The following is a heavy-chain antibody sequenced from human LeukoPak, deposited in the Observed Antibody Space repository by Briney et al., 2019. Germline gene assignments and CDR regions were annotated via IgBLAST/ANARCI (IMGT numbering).Heavy chain of an antibody. Sequence: PGGSLRLSCASSGFTFNNYTMTCVRQAPGKGLAWGSSITAIGGTNYCADSVKGRFTISRDNSKNTLYLQMSSLGAEDTAVYYCARDYPTSGIVTIFDYWGQGTLVTVSS. J-gene: IGHJ4*02. CDR3: ARDYPTSGIVTIFDY. CDR1: GFTFNNYT. D-gene: IGHD1-1*01. V-gene: IGHV3-23*01. CDR2: ITAIGGTN.